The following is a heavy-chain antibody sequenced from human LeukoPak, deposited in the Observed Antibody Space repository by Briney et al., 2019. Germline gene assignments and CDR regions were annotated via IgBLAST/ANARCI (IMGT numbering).Heavy chain of an antibody. CDR1: GAFITNSHW. Sequence: SGTLSLTCAVSGAFITNSHWWSWARQPPGKGLEWIGEIYHSGTTNYNPSLQSRVTMSVDKSKNQFSLKLSSVTAADTAVYYCATYFYGEYGSYYFDYWGQGTLVTVTS. CDR3: ATYFYGEYGSYYFDY. D-gene: IGHD4-17*01. V-gene: IGHV4-4*02. CDR2: IYHSGTT. J-gene: IGHJ4*02.